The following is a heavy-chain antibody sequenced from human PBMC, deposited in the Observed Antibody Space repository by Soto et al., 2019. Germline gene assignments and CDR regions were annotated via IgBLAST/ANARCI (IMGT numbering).Heavy chain of an antibody. CDR1: GGSISSGDYY. CDR2: IYYSGST. CDR3: ARGPSADWSGYYKARYYFDY. Sequence: PSETLSLTCTVSGGSISSGDYYWSWIRQPPGKGLEWIGYIYYSGSTYYNPPLKSRVTISVDTSKNQFSLKLSSVTAAGTAVYYCARGPSADWSGYYKARYYFDYWGQGTLVTVSS. D-gene: IGHD3-3*01. V-gene: IGHV4-30-4*01. J-gene: IGHJ4*02.